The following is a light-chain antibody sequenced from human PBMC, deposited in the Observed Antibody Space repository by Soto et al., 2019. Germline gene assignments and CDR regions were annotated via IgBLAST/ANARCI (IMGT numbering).Light chain of an antibody. CDR3: QQYNSYAWT. V-gene: IGKV1-5*03. Sequence: DIQMTQSPSTLSASVGDRVTITCRASQYISSWLAWYQQKPGKAPKLLIYKSSNLESGVPSRFSGSGSGTEFPLTISSLQPDDFATYYCQQYNSYAWTFGQGKKVEIK. CDR1: QYISSW. J-gene: IGKJ1*01. CDR2: KSS.